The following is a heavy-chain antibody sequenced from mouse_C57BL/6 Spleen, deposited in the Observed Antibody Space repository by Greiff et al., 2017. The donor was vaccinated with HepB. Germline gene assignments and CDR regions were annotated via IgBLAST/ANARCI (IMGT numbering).Heavy chain of an antibody. CDR2: INPIYGTT. CDR3: ARQGYYGSRSYWYFDV. CDR1: GYSFTDYN. D-gene: IGHD1-1*01. J-gene: IGHJ1*03. Sequence: EVQLQQSGPELVKPGASVKISCKASGYSFTDYNMNWVKQSNGKSLEWIGVINPIYGTTSYNQKFKGKATLTVDQSSSTAYMQLNSLTSEDSAVYYCARQGYYGSRSYWYFDVWGTGTTVTVSS. V-gene: IGHV1-39*01.